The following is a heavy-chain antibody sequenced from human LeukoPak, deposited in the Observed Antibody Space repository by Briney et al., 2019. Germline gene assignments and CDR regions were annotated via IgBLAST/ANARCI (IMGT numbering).Heavy chain of an antibody. J-gene: IGHJ1*01. CDR1: GGSISSHY. D-gene: IGHD5-12*01. CDR2: IYYSGST. CDR3: ARGWGDSDHDWSPFQH. V-gene: IGHV4-59*11. Sequence: SETLSLTCTVSGGSISSHYWSWVRQPPGKGLEWIGYIYYSGSTNYNPSLKSRVTISVDTSKNQFSLKLNSVTAADTAVYYCARGWGDSDHDWSPFQHWGQGTLVTVSS.